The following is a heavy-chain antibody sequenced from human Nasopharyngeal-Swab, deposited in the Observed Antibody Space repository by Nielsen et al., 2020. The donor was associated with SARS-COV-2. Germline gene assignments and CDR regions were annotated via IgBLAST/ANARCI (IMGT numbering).Heavy chain of an antibody. CDR1: GFTFSSYG. CDR3: ARGSDYGDYGDY. J-gene: IGHJ4*02. CDR2: IWYGGSNK. Sequence: GGSLRLSCAASGFTFSSYGMHWVRQAPGKGLEWVAVIWYGGSNKYYADSVKGRFTISRDNSKNTLYLQMNSLRAEDTAVYYCARGSDYGDYGDYWGQGTLVTVSS. V-gene: IGHV3-33*01. D-gene: IGHD4-17*01.